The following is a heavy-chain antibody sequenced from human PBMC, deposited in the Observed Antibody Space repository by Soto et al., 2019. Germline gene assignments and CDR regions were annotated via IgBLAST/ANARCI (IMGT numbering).Heavy chain of an antibody. Sequence: SETLSLTCTVSGGSISSYYWSWIRQPPGKGLEWMGYIYYSGGTNYNPSLKSRVTISVDTSKNQFSLKLSSVTAADTAVYYCARNDYVWGSYRSSPYYYYGMDVWGQGTTVTVSS. CDR1: GGSISSYY. CDR3: ARNDYVWGSYRSSPYYYYGMDV. V-gene: IGHV4-59*01. CDR2: IYYSGGT. D-gene: IGHD3-16*02. J-gene: IGHJ6*02.